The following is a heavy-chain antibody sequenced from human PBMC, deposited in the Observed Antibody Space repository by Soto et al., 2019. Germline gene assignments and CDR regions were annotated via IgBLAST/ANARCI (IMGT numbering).Heavy chain of an antibody. D-gene: IGHD6-6*01. J-gene: IGHJ6*03. CDR3: ARVYSSSSIYYYYMDV. Sequence: VQLVESGGGLVQPGGSLRLSCAASGFTFSSYSMNWVRQAPGKGLEWVSYISSSSSTIYYADSVKGRFTISRDNAKNSLYLQMNSLRAEDTAVYYCARVYSSSSIYYYYMDVWGKGTTVTVSS. V-gene: IGHV3-48*01. CDR1: GFTFSSYS. CDR2: ISSSSSTI.